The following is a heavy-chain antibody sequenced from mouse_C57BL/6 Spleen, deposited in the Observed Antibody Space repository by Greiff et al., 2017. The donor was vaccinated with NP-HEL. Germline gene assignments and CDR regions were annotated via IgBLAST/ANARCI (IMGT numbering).Heavy chain of an antibody. Sequence: QVQLQQSGAELVRPGASVTLSCKASGYTFTDYEMHWVKQTPVHGLEWIGAIDPETGGTAYNQKFKGKAILTADKSSSTAYMELRSLTSEDSAVYYCTREEFITTVERDFDYGGQGTTLTVSS. J-gene: IGHJ2*01. CDR3: TREEFITTVERDFDY. CDR1: GYTFTDYE. D-gene: IGHD1-1*01. V-gene: IGHV1-15*01. CDR2: IDPETGGT.